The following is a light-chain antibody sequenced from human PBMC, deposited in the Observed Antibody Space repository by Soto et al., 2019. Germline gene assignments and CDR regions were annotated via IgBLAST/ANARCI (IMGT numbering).Light chain of an antibody. CDR1: SSNIGNKP. J-gene: IGLJ2*01. CDR2: YDD. Sequence: QSVLTQPPSVSGAPRQRVTISCSGSSSNIGNKPVNWYQQLPGKAPKLLIYYDDLLPSGVSDRFSGSKSGTSASLAISGLQSEDEADYYRATWDDSLNKEVFGGGTKLTVL. CDR3: ATWDDSLNKEV. V-gene: IGLV1-36*01.